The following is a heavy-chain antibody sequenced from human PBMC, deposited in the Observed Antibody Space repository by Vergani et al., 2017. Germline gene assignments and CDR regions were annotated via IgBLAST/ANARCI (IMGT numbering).Heavy chain of an antibody. CDR1: GFTFSTYA. CDR2: LTGGGGST. V-gene: IGHV3-23*01. D-gene: IGHD1-26*01. CDR3: AKGGSYSYYYYYMDV. J-gene: IGHJ6*03. Sequence: EVQLLESGGSLKQPGGSVRLSCAASGFTFSTYAMHWVRQAPGKGLEWVAALTGGGGSTYYADSVKGRFTISRDNSKNTLYLQMNSLRAEDTAVYYCAKGGSYSYYYYYMDVWGKGTTVTVSS.